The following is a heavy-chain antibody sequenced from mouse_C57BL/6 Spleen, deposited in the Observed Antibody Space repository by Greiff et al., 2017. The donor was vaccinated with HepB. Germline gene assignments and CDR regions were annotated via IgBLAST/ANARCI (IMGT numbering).Heavy chain of an antibody. D-gene: IGHD2-5*01. CDR3: ARDYSKRYFDV. CDR2: ISDGGSYT. J-gene: IGHJ1*03. CDR1: GFTFSSYA. V-gene: IGHV5-4*01. Sequence: EVMLVESGGGLVKPGGSLKLSCAASGFTFSSYAMSWVRQTPEKRLEWVATISDGGSYTYYPDNVKGRFTISRDNAKNNLYLQMSHLKSEDTAMYYCARDYSKRYFDVWGTRTTVTVSS.